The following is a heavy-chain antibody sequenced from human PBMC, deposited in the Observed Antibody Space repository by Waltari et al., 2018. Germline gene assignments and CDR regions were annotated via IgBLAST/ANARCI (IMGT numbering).Heavy chain of an antibody. CDR3: AKVSMIVVVITGAYFDY. J-gene: IGHJ4*02. Sequence: EVQLLESGGGLVQPGGSLRLSCAASGFTFSSYAMSWVRQAPGKGLEWVSAISGRGGSTYYPDSVKGRFTISRDNSKNTLYLQMNSLRAEDTAVYYCAKVSMIVVVITGAYFDYWGQGTLVTVSS. D-gene: IGHD3-22*01. CDR1: GFTFSSYA. CDR2: ISGRGGST. V-gene: IGHV3-23*01.